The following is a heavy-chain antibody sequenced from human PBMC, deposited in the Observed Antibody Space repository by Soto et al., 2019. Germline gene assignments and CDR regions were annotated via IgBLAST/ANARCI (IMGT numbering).Heavy chain of an antibody. CDR2: IYYSGST. J-gene: IGHJ6*03. CDR3: ARPLNYYYYMDV. V-gene: IGHV4-39*01. CDR1: GGSSSSSIYY. Sequence: PSETLSLTCPVSGGSSSSSIYYWGWIRQPPGKGLEWIRSIYYSGSTYYNPSLKSRVTISVDTSKNQFSLKLSSVTAADTAVYYCARPLNYYYYMDVWGKGTTVTVSS.